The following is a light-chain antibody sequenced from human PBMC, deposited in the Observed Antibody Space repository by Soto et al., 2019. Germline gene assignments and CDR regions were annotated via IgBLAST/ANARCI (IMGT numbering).Light chain of an antibody. V-gene: IGKV1-33*01. CDR2: DAS. CDR3: QQYSNLIT. Sequence: DTPVSKYGCSLSASGGHRVTITCQASQDVSNYLNWYQQKLGKAPKLLIYDASNLETGVPSRFSGSGSGTYFSFTISRLQTEDFATYYCQQYSNLITFGHGTRLEIK. J-gene: IGKJ5*01. CDR1: QDVSNY.